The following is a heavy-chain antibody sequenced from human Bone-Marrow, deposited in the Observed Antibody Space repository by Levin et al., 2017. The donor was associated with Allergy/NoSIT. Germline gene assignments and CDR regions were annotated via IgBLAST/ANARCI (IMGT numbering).Heavy chain of an antibody. J-gene: IGHJ4*02. CDR1: GFSLSTSGMC. CDR3: ARATNHYYGRGFDY. Sequence: EAGPTLVKPTQTLTLTCTFSGFSLSTSGMCVSWIRQPPGKALEWLARIDWDDDKYYSTSLKTRLIISKDTSKNQVVLTMTNMDPVDTATYYCARATNHYYGRGFDYWGQGTLVTVSS. D-gene: IGHD3-10*01. V-gene: IGHV2-70*11. CDR2: IDWDDDK.